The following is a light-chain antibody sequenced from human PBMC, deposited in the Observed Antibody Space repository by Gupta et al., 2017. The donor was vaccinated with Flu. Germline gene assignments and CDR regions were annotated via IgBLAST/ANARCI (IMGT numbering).Light chain of an antibody. Sequence: SVSNTYFAWLRQKPGQAPWVLIYGASNRAGGVPDRFNGSGSGTEFTLTIDRLEPEDCAVYYCHQDESSPRSFGQGTKMEI. CDR3: HQDESSPRS. CDR1: SVSNTY. V-gene: IGKV3-20*01. J-gene: IGKJ2*01. CDR2: GAS.